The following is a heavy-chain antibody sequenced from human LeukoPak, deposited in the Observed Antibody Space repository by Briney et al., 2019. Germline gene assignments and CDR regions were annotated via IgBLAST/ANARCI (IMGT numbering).Heavy chain of an antibody. V-gene: IGHV4-39*01. CDR1: GGSIGSSSYY. D-gene: IGHD3-10*01. J-gene: IGHJ4*02. Sequence: SETLSLTCTVSGGSIGSSSYYWGWIRQPPGKGLEWIGSIYYSGSTYYNPSLKSRVTISVDTSKNQFSLKLSSVTAADTAVYYCAAKMRLLLWFGELFEWGQGTLVTVSS. CDR3: AAKMRLLLWFGELFE. CDR2: IYYSGST.